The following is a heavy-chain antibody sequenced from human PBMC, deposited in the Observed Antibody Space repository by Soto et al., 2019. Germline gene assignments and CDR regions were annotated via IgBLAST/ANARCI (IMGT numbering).Heavy chain of an antibody. CDR1: GYTFTGYY. CDR2: INPNSGGT. D-gene: IGHD6-13*01. CDR3: AREAVSSSWALWDY. V-gene: IGHV1-2*04. Sequence: ASVKVSCKASGYTFTGYYMHWVRQAPGQGLEWMGWINPNSGGTNYAQKFQGWVTMTRDTSISTAYMELSRLRSDDTAVYYCAREAVSSSWALWDYWGQGTLVTVSS. J-gene: IGHJ4*02.